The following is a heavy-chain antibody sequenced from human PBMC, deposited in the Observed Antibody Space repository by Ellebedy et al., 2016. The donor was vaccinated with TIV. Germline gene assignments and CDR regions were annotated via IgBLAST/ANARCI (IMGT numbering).Heavy chain of an antibody. J-gene: IGHJ4*02. Sequence: AASVKVSCTASGYTFTSYYLHWVRQAPGQGLEWMGIINPSGGSTTYAQKFQGRVTMTSDTSTSTVYMELSSLGSEDTAVYYCARDRPDGYHNYFDYWGQGTLVTVSS. CDR3: ARDRPDGYHNYFDY. D-gene: IGHD5-24*01. CDR2: INPSGGST. V-gene: IGHV1-46*01. CDR1: GYTFTSYY.